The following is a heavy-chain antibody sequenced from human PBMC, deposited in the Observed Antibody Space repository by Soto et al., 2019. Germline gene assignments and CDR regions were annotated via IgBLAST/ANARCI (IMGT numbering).Heavy chain of an antibody. CDR1: GFNFRSHA. CDR3: AKGRGSSWTIDY. J-gene: IGHJ4*01. V-gene: IGHV3-23*01. Sequence: DVELSESGGGLVQPGGSPRLSCAASGFNFRSHAMSWVRRAPGKGLEWVSAISGSGGTSYFADSVRGRFTISRDNSKNTLYLQLSSLRVEDTAEYFCAKGRGSSWTIDYWGHGTLVTVSS. D-gene: IGHD6-13*01. CDR2: ISGSGGTS.